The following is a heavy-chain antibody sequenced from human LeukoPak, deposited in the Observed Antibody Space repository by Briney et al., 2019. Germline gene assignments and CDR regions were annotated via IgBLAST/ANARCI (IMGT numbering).Heavy chain of an antibody. CDR1: GFTFSSYW. V-gene: IGHV3-74*01. D-gene: IGHD2-2*01. CDR3: ANGQSTTSFYYYGMDV. J-gene: IGHJ6*02. Sequence: GGSLRLSCAASGFTFSSYWMHWVRQAPGKGLVWVSRINSDGSSTSYADSVKGRFTISRDNAKNTLYLQMNSLRAEDTAVYYCANGQSTTSFYYYGMDVWGQGTTVTVSS. CDR2: INSDGSST.